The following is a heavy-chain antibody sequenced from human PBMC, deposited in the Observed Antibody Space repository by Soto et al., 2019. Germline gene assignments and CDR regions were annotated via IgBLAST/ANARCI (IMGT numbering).Heavy chain of an antibody. CDR3: ARQIYSGYLCWFDP. CDR1: GGSISSYY. V-gene: IGHV4-59*08. CDR2: IYYSGST. D-gene: IGHD5-12*01. Sequence: PSATLSLTCTVSGGSISSYYWSWIRQPPGKGLEWIGYIYYSGSTNYNPSLKSRVTISVDTSKNQFSLKLSSVTAADTAVYYCARQIYSGYLCWFDPWGQGTLVTVSS. J-gene: IGHJ5*02.